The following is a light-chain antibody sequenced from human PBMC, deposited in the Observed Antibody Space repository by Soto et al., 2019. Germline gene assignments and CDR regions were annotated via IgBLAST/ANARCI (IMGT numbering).Light chain of an antibody. CDR1: QDIGKS. J-gene: IGKJ1*01. CDR2: PAS. CDR3: QMYVTAPET. Sequence: DIQMTQSPSSLAASVGDRLTITCRASQDIGKSLAWYQQRPGKVPKPLIYPASTLHSGVPSRFSGGGSGTHFTLTISNLQPEDVATYYCQMYVTAPETFGQGTKVEIK. V-gene: IGKV1-27*01.